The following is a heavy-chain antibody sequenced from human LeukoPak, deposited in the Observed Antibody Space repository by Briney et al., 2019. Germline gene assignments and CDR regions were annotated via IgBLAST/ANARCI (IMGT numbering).Heavy chain of an antibody. CDR1: GFTFSSYS. CDR3: AREDHLEWSPTSNY. V-gene: IGHV3-21*01. Sequence: PGGSLRLSCAASGFTFSSYSMNWVRQAPGKGLEWVSSISSSSSYIYYADSVKGRFTISRDNAKNSQYLQMNSLRAEDTAVYYCAREDHLEWSPTSNYWGQGTLVTVSS. CDR2: ISSSSSYI. J-gene: IGHJ4*02. D-gene: IGHD3-3*01.